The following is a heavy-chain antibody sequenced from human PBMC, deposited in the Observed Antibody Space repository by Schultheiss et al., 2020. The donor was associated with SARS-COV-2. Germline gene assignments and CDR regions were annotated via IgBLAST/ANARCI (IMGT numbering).Heavy chain of an antibody. CDR3: ARWDCGGDCYGSFRGY. CDR2: ISSSGSTI. D-gene: IGHD2-21*02. J-gene: IGHJ4*02. Sequence: GESLKISCAASGFTFSSYEMNWVRQAPGKGLEWVSYISSSGSTIYYADSVKGRFTISRDNAKNSLYLQMNSLRAEDTAVYYCARWDCGGDCYGSFRGYWGQGTLVTVSS. V-gene: IGHV3-48*03. CDR1: GFTFSSYE.